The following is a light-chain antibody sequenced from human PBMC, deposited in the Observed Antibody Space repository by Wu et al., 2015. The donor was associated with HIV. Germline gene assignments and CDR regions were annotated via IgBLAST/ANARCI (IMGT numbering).Light chain of an antibody. CDR2: DAS. CDR3: QQRSNWR. J-gene: IGKJ5*01. V-gene: IGKV3-11*01. Sequence: EIVLTQSPATLSLSPGERATPSCRASQSVSSHLAWYQQKPGQAPRLLIYDASNRATGIPARFSGSGSGTDFTLTISSLEPEDFAVYYCQQRSNWRFGQGTRLEIK. CDR1: QSVSSH.